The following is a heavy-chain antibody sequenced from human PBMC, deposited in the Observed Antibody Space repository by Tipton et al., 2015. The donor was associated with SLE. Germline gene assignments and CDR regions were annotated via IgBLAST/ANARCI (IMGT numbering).Heavy chain of an antibody. CDR3: ARDRGIAPHYYYYYMDV. CDR1: GFTFSSYE. J-gene: IGHJ6*03. Sequence: SLRLSCAASGFTFSSYEINWVRQAPGKGLEWVSYISTSGSTIYYADSVKGRFTISRDNANNSLYLQMNSLRAEDTAVYYCARDRGIAPHYYYYYMDVWGKGTTVTVSS. V-gene: IGHV3-48*03. CDR2: ISTSGSTI. D-gene: IGHD6-13*01.